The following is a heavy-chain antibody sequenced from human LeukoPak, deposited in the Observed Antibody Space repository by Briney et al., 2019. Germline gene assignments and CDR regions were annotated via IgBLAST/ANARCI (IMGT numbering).Heavy chain of an antibody. CDR2: ITSSGNDI. V-gene: IGHV3-11*01. D-gene: IGHD5-12*01. J-gene: IGHJ4*02. Sequence: GGSLRLSCAASGFTFSYYYRSWIRQAPGKGLEWVAYITSSGNDIYYADSVKGRFTISRDNAKNALFLRMNSLRVEDTATYFCASDIVATSGDFWGQGTLVSVSS. CDR3: ASDIVATSGDF. CDR1: GFTFSYYY.